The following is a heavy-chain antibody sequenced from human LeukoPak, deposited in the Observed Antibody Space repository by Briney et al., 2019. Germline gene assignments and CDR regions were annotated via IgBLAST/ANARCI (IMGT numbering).Heavy chain of an antibody. Sequence: GGSLRLSCAASGFNFSNYGMSWVRQTPGKGLEWVSAISESGSGTYYADSVKGRFTISRDNSKDTLSLQMNSLRAEDTAVYYCAKDIAQGYTFGSIEQDYWGQGTLVTVSS. D-gene: IGHD5-18*01. CDR1: GFNFSNYG. J-gene: IGHJ4*02. CDR2: ISESGSGT. CDR3: AKDIAQGYTFGSIEQDY. V-gene: IGHV3-23*01.